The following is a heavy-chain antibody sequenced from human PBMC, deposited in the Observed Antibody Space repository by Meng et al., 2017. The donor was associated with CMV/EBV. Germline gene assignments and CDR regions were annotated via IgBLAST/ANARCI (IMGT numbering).Heavy chain of an antibody. D-gene: IGHD3-10*01. CDR1: GFTCSSYA. CDR2: ISYDGSNK. V-gene: IGHV3-30-3*01. J-gene: IGHJ4*02. CDR3: ARDLMVRGVINTY. Sequence: CETSGFTCSSYAMHWVLQAPSNGLEWVAVISYDGSNKYYADSVKGRFTISRDNSKNTLYLQMNSLRAEDTAVYYCARDLMVRGVINTYWGQGTLVTVSS.